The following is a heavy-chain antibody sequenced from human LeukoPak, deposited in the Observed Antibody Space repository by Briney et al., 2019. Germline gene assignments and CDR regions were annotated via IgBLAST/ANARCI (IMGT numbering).Heavy chain of an antibody. J-gene: IGHJ5*02. Sequence: GGSLRLSCAASGFTFSTTAMSWVRQAPGKGLEWVSGIRGSGDRTFYADSVKGRFTISRDNSKNTLYLQMNSLRAEDTAVYYCAKDSPHCSSTSCWFDPWGQGTLVTVSS. CDR1: GFTFSTTA. CDR3: AKDSPHCSSTSCWFDP. V-gene: IGHV3-23*01. CDR2: IRGSGDRT. D-gene: IGHD2-2*01.